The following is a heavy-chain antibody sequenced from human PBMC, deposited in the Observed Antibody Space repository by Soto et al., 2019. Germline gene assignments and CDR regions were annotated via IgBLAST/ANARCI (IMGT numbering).Heavy chain of an antibody. CDR3: ARGFYQPTIFGVVSLYYFEY. CDR2: INHSGST. D-gene: IGHD3-3*01. J-gene: IGHJ4*02. CDR1: GGSFSGYY. V-gene: IGHV4-34*01. Sequence: SETLSLTCSVYGGSFSGYYWSWIRQPPGKGLEWIGEINHSGSTNYNPSLKSRVTISVDTSKNQFSLKLSSVTAADTAVYYCARGFYQPTIFGVVSLYYFEYWGQGTLVTVSS.